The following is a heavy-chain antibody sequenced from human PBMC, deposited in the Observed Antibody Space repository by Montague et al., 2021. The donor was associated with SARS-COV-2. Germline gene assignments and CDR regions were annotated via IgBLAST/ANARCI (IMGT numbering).Heavy chain of an antibody. CDR3: ARVQRGYYYGLGVSAHFDY. CDR2: ISYSGST. CDR1: GGSISSYY. J-gene: IGHJ4*02. V-gene: IGHV4-59*01. D-gene: IGHD3-10*01. Sequence: SETLSLTCTVSGGSISSYYWSWIRQPPGRGLQWIGYISYSGSTNYNPSLKSRVTISVDTSKNQFSLKLSSVTAADTAVYYCARVQRGYYYGLGVSAHFDYWGQGTLVTVSS.